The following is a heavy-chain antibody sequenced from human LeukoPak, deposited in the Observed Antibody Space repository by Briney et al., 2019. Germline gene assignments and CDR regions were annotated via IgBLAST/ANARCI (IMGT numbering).Heavy chain of an antibody. CDR2: IYYSGST. Sequence: SETLSLTCTVSGGSISSGDYYWSWIRQPPGKGLEWIGYIYYSGSTNYNPSLKSRVTISVDTSKNQFSVKLSSVTAADTAVYYCARGRWYHDYWGQGTLVTVSS. J-gene: IGHJ4*02. V-gene: IGHV4-61*08. CDR1: GGSISSGDYY. CDR3: ARGRWYHDY. D-gene: IGHD2-15*01.